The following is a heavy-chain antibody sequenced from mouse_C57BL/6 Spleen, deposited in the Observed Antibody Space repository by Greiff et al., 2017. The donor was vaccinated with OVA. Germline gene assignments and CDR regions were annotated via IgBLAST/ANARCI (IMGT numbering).Heavy chain of an antibody. CDR3: AREGIYYYGSSQYYAMDY. CDR2: IDPSDSET. J-gene: IGHJ4*01. Sequence: VQLQQPGAELVRPGSSVKLSCKASGYTFTSYWMHWVKQRPIQGLEWIGNIDPSDSETHYTQKFKDKATLTVDKSSSTAYMQLSSLTSEDSAVYYCAREGIYYYGSSQYYAMDYWGQGTSVTVSS. CDR1: GYTFTSYW. D-gene: IGHD1-1*01. V-gene: IGHV1-52*01.